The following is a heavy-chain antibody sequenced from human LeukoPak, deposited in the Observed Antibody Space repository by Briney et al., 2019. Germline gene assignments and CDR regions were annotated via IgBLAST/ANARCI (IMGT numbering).Heavy chain of an antibody. Sequence: GGSLRLSCATSGFTFSDYAMHWVRQAPGKGPEWLAVVYHDGSNTYYADSVKGRFTIYREMSNNTLYLQMNSLRAEDTAVYYCARDIYYGSGNFDYWGQGTLVTVSS. CDR3: ARDIYYGSGNFDY. CDR1: GFTFSDYA. D-gene: IGHD3-10*01. V-gene: IGHV3-33*01. CDR2: VYHDGSNT. J-gene: IGHJ4*02.